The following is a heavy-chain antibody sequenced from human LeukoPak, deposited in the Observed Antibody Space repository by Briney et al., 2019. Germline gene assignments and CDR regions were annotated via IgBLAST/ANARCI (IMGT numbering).Heavy chain of an antibody. Sequence: SETLSLTCTVSGGSVSSGSYYWSWIRQPPGKGLEWIGYIYYSGSTNYNPSHKSRVTLSVDTSKNQFSLKLSSVTAADTAVYYCAREPTKRGYSYGFDYWGQGTLVTVPS. CDR1: GGSVSSGSYY. J-gene: IGHJ4*02. CDR2: IYYSGST. D-gene: IGHD5-18*01. CDR3: AREPTKRGYSYGFDY. V-gene: IGHV4-61*01.